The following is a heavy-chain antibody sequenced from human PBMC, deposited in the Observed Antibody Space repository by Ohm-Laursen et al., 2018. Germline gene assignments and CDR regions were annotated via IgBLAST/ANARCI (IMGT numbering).Heavy chain of an antibody. D-gene: IGHD3-10*01. CDR2: ISSTCITK. J-gene: IGHJ4*02. V-gene: IGHV3-11*01. CDR3: ARDVSGREQFDY. CDR1: GFTFSDYY. Sequence: GSLRLSCTASGFTFSDYYMSWIRQAPGQGLEWVSYISSTCITKSYADSVKGRFTISRDNAKSSLYLQMNSLKAGDTAVYYCARDVSGREQFDYWGQGTLVIVSS.